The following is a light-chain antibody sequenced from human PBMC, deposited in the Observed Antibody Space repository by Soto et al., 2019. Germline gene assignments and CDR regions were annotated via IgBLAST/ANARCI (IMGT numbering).Light chain of an antibody. V-gene: IGKV1-5*03. CDR2: KAS. CDR3: QHYGRYSWT. J-gene: IGKJ1*01. CDR1: QSISSW. Sequence: DIQMTQSPSTLSASVGDRVTITCRASQSISSWLAWYQQKPGKAPKLLIYKASSLESGVPSRFSGSGSGTEFTLTISSLQPDDFATYYCQHYGRYSWTFGQGTKVEIK.